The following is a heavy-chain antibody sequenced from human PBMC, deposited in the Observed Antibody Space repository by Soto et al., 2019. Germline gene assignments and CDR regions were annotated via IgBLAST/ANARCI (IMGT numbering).Heavy chain of an antibody. CDR2: IYYSGST. CDR3: ARDVNLYDSSVYYVGRGFEY. D-gene: IGHD3-22*01. CDR1: DGNIISVGYH. J-gene: IGHJ4*02. Sequence: FQPLRLTNTVADGNIISVGYHWSLNKQPPGKGLEWIGYIYYSGSTYYNPSLKSRVTISVDTSRNQFSLKLSSVTAADTAVYYCARDVNLYDSSVYYVGRGFEYWLKGTSVIVTP. V-gene: IGHV4-30-4*08.